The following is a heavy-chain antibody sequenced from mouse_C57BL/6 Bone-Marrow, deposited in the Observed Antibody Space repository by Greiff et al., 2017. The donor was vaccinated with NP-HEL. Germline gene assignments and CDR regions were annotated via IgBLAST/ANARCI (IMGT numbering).Heavy chain of an antibody. CDR1: GFTFSDYG. CDR2: ISSGSSTI. V-gene: IGHV5-17*01. CDR3: ARGDGNYGAMDY. D-gene: IGHD2-1*01. Sequence: EVHLVESGGGLVKPGGSLKLSCAASGFTFSDYGMHWVRQAPEKGLEWVAYISSGSSTIYYADTVKGRFTISRDNAKNTLFLQMTSLRSEDTAMYYCARGDGNYGAMDYWGQGTSVTVSS. J-gene: IGHJ4*01.